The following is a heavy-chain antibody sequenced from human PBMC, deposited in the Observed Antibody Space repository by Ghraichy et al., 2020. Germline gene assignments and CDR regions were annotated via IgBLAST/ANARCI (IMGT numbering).Heavy chain of an antibody. D-gene: IGHD3-10*01. CDR2: IWFDGTYK. CDR1: GFIVSSYY. CDR3: TRDLGAGYAMDV. J-gene: IGHJ6*02. Sequence: GESLNISCAASGFIVSSYYMHWVRQAPGKGLEGVATIWFDGTYKFYTDSVRGRFTISRDTSQNMVFLQMNSLRAEDTAVYFCTRDLGAGYAMDVWGQGTTVTVSS. V-gene: IGHV3-33*01.